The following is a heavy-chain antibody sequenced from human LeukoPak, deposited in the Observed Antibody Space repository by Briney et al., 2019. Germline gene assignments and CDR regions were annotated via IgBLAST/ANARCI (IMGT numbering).Heavy chain of an antibody. CDR1: GFTFSSYW. J-gene: IGHJ3*02. CDR2: ISGSGAGT. V-gene: IGHV3-23*01. D-gene: IGHD5-18*01. Sequence: GGSLRLSCTASGFTFSSYWMNWVRQAPGKGLEWVSAISGSGAGTYYADSVKGRFTISRDNSKNTLYLQMNSLRAEDTAVYYCAKSGIHAPRNIWGQGTMVTVSS. CDR3: AKSGIHAPRNI.